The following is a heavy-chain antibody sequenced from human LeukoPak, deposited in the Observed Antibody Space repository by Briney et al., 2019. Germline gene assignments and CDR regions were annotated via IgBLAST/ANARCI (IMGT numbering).Heavy chain of an antibody. Sequence: SETLSLTCTVSGGSISGDSWSWIRQPPGKGLEWIGYIHYSGNTRENPPLKSRVTISVDTSKNQFSLRPSSVTAADTAIYFCARISLGGSSNYFDYWGRGTLVTVSS. CDR1: GGSISGDS. CDR3: ARISLGGSSNYFDY. J-gene: IGHJ4*02. CDR2: IHYSGNT. V-gene: IGHV4-59*01. D-gene: IGHD2-15*01.